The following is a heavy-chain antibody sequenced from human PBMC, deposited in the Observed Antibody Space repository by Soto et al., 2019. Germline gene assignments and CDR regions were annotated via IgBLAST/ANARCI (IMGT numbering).Heavy chain of an antibody. CDR3: ARGLPGPPDPWYYYYYMDV. J-gene: IGHJ6*03. V-gene: IGHV4-34*01. CDR1: GGSLSGYY. D-gene: IGHD3-10*01. Sequence: SXTLSLTCAVYGGSLSGYYWSWIRQPPGNGLEWIGEINHSGSTNYNPSLKSRVTISVDTSKNQFSLKLSSVTAADTAVYYCARGLPGPPDPWYYYYYMDVWGKGTTVTVSS. CDR2: INHSGST.